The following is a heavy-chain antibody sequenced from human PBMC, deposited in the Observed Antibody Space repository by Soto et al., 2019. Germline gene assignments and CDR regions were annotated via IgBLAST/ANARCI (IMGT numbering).Heavy chain of an antibody. CDR1: GGSLSSGGYY. Sequence: PSETLSLTCTVSGGSLSSGGYYWSWIRQHPGKGLEWIGYIYYSGSTYYNPSLKSRVTISVDTSKNQFSLKLSSVTAADTAVYYCARDSEGAAAGYDYWGQGTLVTVSS. CDR2: IYYSGST. D-gene: IGHD6-13*01. J-gene: IGHJ4*02. CDR3: ARDSEGAAAGYDY. V-gene: IGHV4-31*03.